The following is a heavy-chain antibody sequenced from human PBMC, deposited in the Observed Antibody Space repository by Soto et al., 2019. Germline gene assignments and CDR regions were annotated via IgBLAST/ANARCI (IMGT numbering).Heavy chain of an antibody. CDR2: FDPEDGET. CDR3: ATDSSSSPYYYYMDV. CDR1: GYTLTELS. Sequence: GASVKVSCKVSGYTLTELSMHWMRQAPGKGLEWMGGFDPEDGETIYAQKFQGRVTMTEDTSTDTAYMELSSLRSEDTAVYYCATDSSSSPYYYYMDVWGKGTTVTVSS. D-gene: IGHD6-6*01. J-gene: IGHJ6*03. V-gene: IGHV1-24*01.